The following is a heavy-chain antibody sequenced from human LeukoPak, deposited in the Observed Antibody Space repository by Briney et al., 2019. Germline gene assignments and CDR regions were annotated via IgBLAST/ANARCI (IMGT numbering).Heavy chain of an antibody. D-gene: IGHD3-3*01. J-gene: IGHJ6*02. CDR3: AKVSVWSGYYSGMDV. Sequence: GGSLRLSRAASGFTFSSYAMSWVRQAPGKGLEWVSAISGSGGSTYYADSVKGRFTISRDNSKNTLYLQMNSLRAEDTAVYYCAKVSVWSGYYSGMDVWGQGTTVTVSS. CDR2: ISGSGGST. CDR1: GFTFSSYA. V-gene: IGHV3-23*01.